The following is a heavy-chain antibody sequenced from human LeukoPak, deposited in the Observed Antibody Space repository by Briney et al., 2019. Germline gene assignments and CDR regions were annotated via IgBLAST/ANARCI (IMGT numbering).Heavy chain of an antibody. Sequence: PGGSLRLSCAASGFTFSNYSMNWVRQAPGKGLEWVSSISSNSKYMYYADSVKGRFTISRDNSKNTLYLQMNSLRAEDTAVYYCAKDTSYSSGVFDYWGQGTLVTVSS. CDR2: ISSNSKYM. CDR1: GFTFSNYS. CDR3: AKDTSYSSGVFDY. V-gene: IGHV3-21*04. D-gene: IGHD6-19*01. J-gene: IGHJ4*02.